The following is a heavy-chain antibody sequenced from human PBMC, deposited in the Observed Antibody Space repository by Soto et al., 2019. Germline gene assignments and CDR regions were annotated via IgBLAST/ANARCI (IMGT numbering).Heavy chain of an antibody. J-gene: IGHJ4*02. V-gene: IGHV3-7*03. CDR3: ARGSRPQFFGDYGDYFEY. CDR1: GFTFSSYW. CDR2: IKQDGSEK. Sequence: EVQLVESGGSLVQPGRSLRLSCAASGFTFSSYWMSWVRQAPGKGLEWVANIKQDGSEKYYVDSVKGRFTISRDNARNSLYLQMNSLRAEDTAVYYCARGSRPQFFGDYGDYFEYLGQGTLVTVSP. D-gene: IGHD4-17*01.